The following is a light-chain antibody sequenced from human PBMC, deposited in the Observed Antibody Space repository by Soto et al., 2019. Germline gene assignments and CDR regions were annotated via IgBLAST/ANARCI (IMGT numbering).Light chain of an antibody. CDR1: QDVSRY. J-gene: IGKJ1*01. CDR3: QQYDSSPRT. CDR2: DAS. V-gene: IGKV3D-20*01. Sequence: EIVLTQSPATLSLSPGERATLAGVATQDVSRYLAWYQQKPGQSPRLLIYDASTRAADIPDRFSGSGSGTDFTLTIGRLEPEDLAVYYCQQYDSSPRTFGQGTKVDI.